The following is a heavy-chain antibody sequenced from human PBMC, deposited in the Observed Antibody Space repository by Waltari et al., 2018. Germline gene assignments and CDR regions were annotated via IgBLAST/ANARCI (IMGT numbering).Heavy chain of an antibody. CDR1: GFSFRCFG. CDR2: IGAVTST. CDR3: ARVHSLGQYDTSGAESNFDH. Sequence: EVQLLGSGGGLVQHGGSLSTSCAASGFSFRCFGLSWVSQAPGKGLEWVSAIGAVTSTYYADSVKGRFTISRDNSKNTLFLQMNSLRAEDTAIYYCARVHSLGQYDTSGAESNFDHWGQGALVTVSS. V-gene: IGHV3-23*01. J-gene: IGHJ4*02. D-gene: IGHD3-22*01.